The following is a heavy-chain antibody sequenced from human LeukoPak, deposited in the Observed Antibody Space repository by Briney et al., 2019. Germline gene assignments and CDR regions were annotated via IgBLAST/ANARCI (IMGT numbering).Heavy chain of an antibody. CDR1: GGSISSSSYY. CDR2: IYYSGST. J-gene: IGHJ4*02. Sequence: SETLSLTCTVSGGSISSSSYYWGWIRQPPGKGLEWIGSIYYSGSTYYNPSLKSRVTISVDTSKNQFSLKMSSVTAADTAVYYCARSSGTGTFSYWGQGTLVTVSS. V-gene: IGHV4-39*01. D-gene: IGHD6-25*01. CDR3: ARSSGTGTFSY.